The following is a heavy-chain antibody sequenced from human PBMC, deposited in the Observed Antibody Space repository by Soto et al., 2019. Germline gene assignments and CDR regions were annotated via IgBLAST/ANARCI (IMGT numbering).Heavy chain of an antibody. D-gene: IGHD3-22*01. Sequence: SVKVSCKASGFTFTSSAVQWVRQARGQRLEWIGWIVVGSGNTNYAQKFQERVTITRDMSTSTAYMELSSLRSEDTAAYYCAAEPSLVVPLGYYGMDVWGQGTTVTVSS. CDR3: AAEPSLVVPLGYYGMDV. J-gene: IGHJ6*02. CDR2: IVVGSGNT. CDR1: GFTFTSSA. V-gene: IGHV1-58*01.